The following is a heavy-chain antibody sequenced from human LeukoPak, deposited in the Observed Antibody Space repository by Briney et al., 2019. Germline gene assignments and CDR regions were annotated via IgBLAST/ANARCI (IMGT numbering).Heavy chain of an antibody. D-gene: IGHD3-22*01. Sequence: GGSLRLSCVASGSTFSSYWMSWVRQAPGKGLEWVANIKQDGSEKYYVDSVKGRFTISRDNAKNSLYLQMNSLRAEDTAVYYCARDRPDYYDSSGYLEYFQHWGQGTLVTVSS. V-gene: IGHV3-7*04. CDR2: IKQDGSEK. CDR1: GSTFSSYW. CDR3: ARDRPDYYDSSGYLEYFQH. J-gene: IGHJ1*01.